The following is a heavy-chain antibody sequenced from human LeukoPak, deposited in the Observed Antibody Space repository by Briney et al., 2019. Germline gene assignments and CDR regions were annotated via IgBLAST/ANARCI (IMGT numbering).Heavy chain of an antibody. Sequence: SGPALVKPTQTLTLTCAFSGFSLTITEMCVSWIRQPPGKALEWLARIDWDDDKYYSTSLKTRLAISKDTSRNQVVLTMTNVDPVDTATYYCAQTFTRGGYYFDYWGPGTLVTVSS. V-gene: IGHV2-70*11. J-gene: IGHJ4*02. D-gene: IGHD3-16*01. CDR3: AQTFTRGGYYFDY. CDR1: GFSLTITEMC. CDR2: IDWDDDK.